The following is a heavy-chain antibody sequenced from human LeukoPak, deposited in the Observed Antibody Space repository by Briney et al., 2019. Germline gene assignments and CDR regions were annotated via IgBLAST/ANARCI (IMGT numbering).Heavy chain of an antibody. Sequence: PGGSLRLSCAASGFTFSSYAMSWVRQAPGKGLEWVSAISGSGGSTYYADSVKGRFTISRDNSKNTLYLQMNSLRAEDTAVYYCASDYYDSSGYYYVAYWGQGTLVTVSS. D-gene: IGHD3-22*01. CDR1: GFTFSSYA. CDR3: ASDYYDSSGYYYVAY. J-gene: IGHJ4*02. V-gene: IGHV3-23*01. CDR2: ISGSGGST.